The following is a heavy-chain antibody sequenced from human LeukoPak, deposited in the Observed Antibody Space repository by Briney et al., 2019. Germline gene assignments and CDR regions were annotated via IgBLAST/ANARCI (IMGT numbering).Heavy chain of an antibody. CDR2: IYTSGST. CDR3: ARGRIAVAGRVGYYYYGMDV. Sequence: PSETLSLTCTVSGGSISSYYWSWIRQPAGKGLEWIGRIYTSGSTNYNPSLKSRVTISVDTSKNQFSLKLSSVTAADTAVYYCARGRIAVAGRVGYYYYGMDVWGQGTTVTVSS. V-gene: IGHV4-4*07. J-gene: IGHJ6*02. CDR1: GGSISSYY. D-gene: IGHD6-19*01.